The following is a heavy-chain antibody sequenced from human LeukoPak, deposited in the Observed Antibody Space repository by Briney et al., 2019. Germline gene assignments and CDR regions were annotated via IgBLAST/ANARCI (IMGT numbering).Heavy chain of an antibody. CDR2: IYPGDSDT. V-gene: IGHV5-51*01. CDR1: GYSFTSYW. J-gene: IGHJ6*02. Sequence: GESLKISCKGSGYSFTSYWIGWVRQMPGKGLEWMGIIYPGDSDTRYSPSFQGQVTISADKSISTAYLQWSSLKASDTAMYYCARGCSGGSCYSRWSHCYYYGMDVWGQGTTVTVSS. CDR3: ARGCSGGSCYSRWSHCYYYGMDV. D-gene: IGHD2-15*01.